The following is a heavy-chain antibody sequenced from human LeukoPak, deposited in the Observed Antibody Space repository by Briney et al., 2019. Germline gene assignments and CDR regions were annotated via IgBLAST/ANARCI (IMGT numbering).Heavy chain of an antibody. CDR2: ISDSGST. J-gene: IGHJ3*02. CDR1: GGSISSYY. V-gene: IGHV4-59*08. CDR3: ARPSRDGYVDAFDI. D-gene: IGHD5-24*01. Sequence: SETLSLTCTVSGGSISSYYWSWFRQPPGKGLEWIGYISDSGSTTYNPSLKSRVSISVDTSKNQFSLKLTSVTAADTAVYYCARPSRDGYVDAFDIWGQGTMVDVSS.